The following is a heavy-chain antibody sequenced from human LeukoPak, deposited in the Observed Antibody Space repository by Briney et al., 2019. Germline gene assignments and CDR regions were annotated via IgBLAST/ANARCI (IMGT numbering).Heavy chain of an antibody. V-gene: IGHV3-15*01. J-gene: IGHJ4*02. CDR1: GFTFSNAW. D-gene: IGHD3-3*01. CDR2: IKRKTDGGTT. CDR3: TPQPRITIFGVVIIEDY. Sequence: PGGSLRLSCAASGFTFSNAWMSWVRQAPGKGLEWVGRIKRKTDGGTTDYAAPVKRRFTISRDDSKNTLYLQLNSLKTEDTAVYYCTPQPRITIFGVVIIEDYWGQGTLVTVSS.